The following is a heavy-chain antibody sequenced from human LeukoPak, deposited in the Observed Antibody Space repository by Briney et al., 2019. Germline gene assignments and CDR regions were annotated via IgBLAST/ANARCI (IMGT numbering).Heavy chain of an antibody. CDR1: GFTVSSNY. D-gene: IGHD3-22*01. CDR3: ARDLDYYDSSGYYTV. Sequence: GGSLRISCAASGFTVSSNYMSWVRQAPRKGLVWVSVINSGGSTYYADSVQSRFTISRDNSKNALYLQMNSLRAEDTAVYYCARDLDYYDSSGYYTVWGQGTMVTVSS. CDR2: INSGGST. V-gene: IGHV3-53*01. J-gene: IGHJ3*01.